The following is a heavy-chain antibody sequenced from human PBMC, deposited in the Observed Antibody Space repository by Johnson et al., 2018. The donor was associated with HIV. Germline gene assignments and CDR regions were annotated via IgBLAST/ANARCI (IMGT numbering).Heavy chain of an antibody. CDR2: IRDDGSNK. Sequence: QVQLVESGGGVVQPGGSLRLSCVASGFTFSSYGMHWVRQAPGKGLEWVAFIRDDGSNKYYAHSVKGRYSISRDNTKDTLSLQMNSLRVEDTAVYYCAREGAWEPPLDAIDIWGQGTMVTVSS. CDR3: AREGAWEPPLDAIDI. J-gene: IGHJ3*02. CDR1: GFTFSSYG. D-gene: IGHD1-26*01. V-gene: IGHV3-30*02.